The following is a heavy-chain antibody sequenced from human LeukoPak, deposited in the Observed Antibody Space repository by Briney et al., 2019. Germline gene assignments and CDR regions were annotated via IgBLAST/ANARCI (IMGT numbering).Heavy chain of an antibody. CDR2: IYYSGST. D-gene: IGHD6-19*01. J-gene: IGHJ6*04. V-gene: IGHV4-59*01. CDR1: GGSISSYY. CDR3: ARDVAVAGSDYYYGMDV. Sequence: SETLFPTCTVSGGSISSYYWSWIRQPPGKGLEWIGYIYYSGSTNYNPSLKSRVTISVDTSKNQFSLKLSSVTAADTAVYYCARDVAVAGSDYYYGMDVWGKGTTVTVSS.